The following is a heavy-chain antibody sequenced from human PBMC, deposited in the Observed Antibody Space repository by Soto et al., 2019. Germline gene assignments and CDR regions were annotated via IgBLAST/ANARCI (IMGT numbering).Heavy chain of an antibody. V-gene: IGHV3-48*01. Sequence: GGSLRLSCAACRFTLRSYSMNWVRQAPGKGMEWVSYISTSSSTIYYADSVKGRFTTSRDNAKNSLYLQMNSLRAEDTAVYYCASGIVVVPARVGYYGMDVWGQGTTVTVS. CDR3: ASGIVVVPARVGYYGMDV. D-gene: IGHD2-2*01. CDR1: RFTLRSYS. J-gene: IGHJ6*02. CDR2: ISTSSSTI.